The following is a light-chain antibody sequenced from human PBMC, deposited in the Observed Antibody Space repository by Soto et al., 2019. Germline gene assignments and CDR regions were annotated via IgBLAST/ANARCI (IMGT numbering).Light chain of an antibody. Sequence: EIVLTQSPGTLSLSPGERATLSCRASQTLSTNSLAWYQQRPGQTPRLLIYAASTRDTDIPDRFNGSGSGTDLAITISRLEPEDFALYYCQQYNDSPLSFGPGTKVDVK. CDR3: QQYNDSPLS. CDR2: AAS. V-gene: IGKV3-20*01. CDR1: QTLSTNS. J-gene: IGKJ3*01.